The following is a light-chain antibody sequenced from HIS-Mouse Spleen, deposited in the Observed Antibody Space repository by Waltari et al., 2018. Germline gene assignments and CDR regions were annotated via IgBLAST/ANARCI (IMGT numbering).Light chain of an antibody. CDR3: CSYAGSSTWV. CDR2: DGS. J-gene: IGLJ3*02. Sequence: QSALTQPASVSGSPGQSITISCTGTSSDVGGYNSVSWYHQHPGKAPKLMIYDGSNRPSGVSNRVSGSKSGNTASLTISGLQAEDEADYYCCSYAGSSTWVFGGGTKLTVL. V-gene: IGLV2-14*03. CDR1: SSDVGGYNS.